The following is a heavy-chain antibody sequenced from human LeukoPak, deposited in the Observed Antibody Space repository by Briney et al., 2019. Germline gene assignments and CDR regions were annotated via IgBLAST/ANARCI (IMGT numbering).Heavy chain of an antibody. CDR3: ARGHSGIYIYYYYYYMDV. J-gene: IGHJ6*03. CDR1: GYTFTSYD. D-gene: IGHD3-10*01. CDR2: MNPNSGNT. Sequence: ASVKVSCKASGYTFTSYDINWVRQATGQGLEWMGWMNPNSGNTGYAQKFQGRVTITRNTSISTAYMELSSLRSEDTAVYYCARGHSGIYIYYYYYYMDVWGKGTTVTVSS. V-gene: IGHV1-8*03.